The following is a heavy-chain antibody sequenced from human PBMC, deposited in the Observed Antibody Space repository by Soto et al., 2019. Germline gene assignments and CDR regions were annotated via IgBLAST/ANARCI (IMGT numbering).Heavy chain of an antibody. CDR3: AKERYSSSSTTPY. V-gene: IGHV3-23*01. CDR2: ISGSGGST. Sequence: PGGSLILSLAASGFKFSIYAMSLVRQAPGKGLEWVSAISGSGGSTYYAGSVKGRFTISRDNSKDTLYLQMNSLRAEDTAVYYCAKERYSSSSTTPYWGQGTLVPVSS. J-gene: IGHJ4*02. CDR1: GFKFSIYA. D-gene: IGHD6-6*01.